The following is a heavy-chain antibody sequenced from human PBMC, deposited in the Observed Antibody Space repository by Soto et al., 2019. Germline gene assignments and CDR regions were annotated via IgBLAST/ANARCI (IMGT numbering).Heavy chain of an antibody. CDR2: ISGYNDNT. CDR1: GYTFTNYG. D-gene: IGHD4-17*01. CDR3: ARGGVTTDLWYFDH. J-gene: IGHJ2*01. V-gene: IGHV1-18*01. Sequence: GASVKVSCKASGYTFTNYGISWVRLAPGQGLEWLGWISGYNDNTNYAQKFQGRVTMTTDTSTSTAYMELRSLRSDDTAVYYCARGGVTTDLWYFDHWGRGTPVTDSS.